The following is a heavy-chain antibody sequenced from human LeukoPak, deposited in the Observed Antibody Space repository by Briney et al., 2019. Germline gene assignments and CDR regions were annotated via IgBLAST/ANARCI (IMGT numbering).Heavy chain of an antibody. Sequence: GGSLRLSXAASGFTFSSYSMNWVRQAPGKGLEWVSSISSSSSYIYYADSVKGRFTISRDNAKNSLYLQMNSLRAEDTAVYYCARDSHYYDSSGTSDYWGQGTLVTVSS. CDR3: ARDSHYYDSSGTSDY. D-gene: IGHD3-22*01. J-gene: IGHJ4*02. CDR2: ISSSSSYI. CDR1: GFTFSSYS. V-gene: IGHV3-21*01.